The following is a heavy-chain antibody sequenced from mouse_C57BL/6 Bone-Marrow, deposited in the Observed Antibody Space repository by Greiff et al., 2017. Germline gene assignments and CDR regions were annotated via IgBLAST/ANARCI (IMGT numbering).Heavy chain of an antibody. V-gene: IGHV5-9-1*02. CDR3: TRRGLWPHYYAMDY. CDR2: ISSGGDYI. CDR1: GFTFSSYA. D-gene: IGHD1-1*02. J-gene: IGHJ4*01. Sequence: EVKLVESGEGLVKPGGPLKLSCAASGFTFSSYAMSWVRQTPEKRLEWVAYISSGGDYIYYADTVKGRFTISRDNARNTLYLQMSSLKSEDTAMYYCTRRGLWPHYYAMDYWGQGTSVTVSS.